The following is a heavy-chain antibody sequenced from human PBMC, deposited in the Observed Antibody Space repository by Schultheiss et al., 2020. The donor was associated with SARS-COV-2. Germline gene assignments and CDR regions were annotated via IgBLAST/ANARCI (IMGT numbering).Heavy chain of an antibody. Sequence: GGSLRLSCAASGFTFSSYSMNWVRQAPGKGLEWVSSISSSGSTIYYADSVKGRFTISRDNAKNSLYLQMNSLRAEDTAVYYCARDEQWLALDYWGQGTLVTVSS. CDR2: ISSSGSTI. CDR1: GFTFSSYS. CDR3: ARDEQWLALDY. J-gene: IGHJ4*02. V-gene: IGHV3-48*04. D-gene: IGHD6-19*01.